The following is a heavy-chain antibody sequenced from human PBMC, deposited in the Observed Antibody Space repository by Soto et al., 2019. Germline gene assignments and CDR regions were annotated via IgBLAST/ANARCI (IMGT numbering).Heavy chain of an antibody. CDR2: IHYSGST. V-gene: IGHV4-31*03. Sequence: QVHLQESGPGLVRPSQTLSLTCTVSGSINSGGYYWSWVRLHPVKGLEWIGYIHYSGSTWYNPSLKSRISTSVDTSKDQFSLKLSSVTVADTAVYYCARLRGSGGYSAYYFDSWGQGMLVIVSS. J-gene: IGHJ4*02. CDR3: ARLRGSGGYSAYYFDS. CDR1: GSINSGGYY. D-gene: IGHD3-10*01.